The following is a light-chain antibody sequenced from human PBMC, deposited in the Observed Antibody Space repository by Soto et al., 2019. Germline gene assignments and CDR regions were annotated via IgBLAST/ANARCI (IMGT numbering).Light chain of an antibody. Sequence: QSALTQPASVSGSPGQSITISYTGSSSDIGGHNYVSWYQQHPGKAPKLIIFDVSSRPSGVSNRFSGSKSGNTASLTISGLQAEDEADYYCSSYATSGTPYVFATGTKLTVL. CDR3: SSYATSGTPYV. V-gene: IGLV2-14*01. J-gene: IGLJ1*01. CDR1: SSDIGGHNY. CDR2: DVS.